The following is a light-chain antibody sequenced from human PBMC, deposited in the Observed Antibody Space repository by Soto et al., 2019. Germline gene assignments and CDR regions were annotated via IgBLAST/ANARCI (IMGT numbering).Light chain of an antibody. J-gene: IGLJ1*01. Sequence: TQPASVSGSPGQTITISCTGTSSDIGGYNAVSWYQHHPGKAPKLIIYEVTHRPSGVSDRFSASKSGNTASLTISELQAEDEADYYCNSFRVSHLYVFGTGTKVTVL. V-gene: IGLV2-14*01. CDR3: NSFRVSHLYV. CDR1: SSDIGGYNA. CDR2: EVT.